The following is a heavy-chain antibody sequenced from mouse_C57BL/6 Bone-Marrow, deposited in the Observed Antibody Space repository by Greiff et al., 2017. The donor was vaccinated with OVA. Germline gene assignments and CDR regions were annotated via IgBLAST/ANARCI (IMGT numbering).Heavy chain of an antibody. CDR3: ARSTGGFDY. V-gene: IGHV5-12*01. D-gene: IGHD1-1*01. Sequence: NLVESGGGLVQPGGSLKLSCASSGFTFSDYYMYWVRQTPEKRLEWVAYISNGGGSTYYPDTVKGRFTISRDNAKNTLYLQMSRLKSEDTAMYYCARSTGGFDYWGQGTTLTVSS. CDR2: ISNGGGST. CDR1: GFTFSDYY. J-gene: IGHJ2*01.